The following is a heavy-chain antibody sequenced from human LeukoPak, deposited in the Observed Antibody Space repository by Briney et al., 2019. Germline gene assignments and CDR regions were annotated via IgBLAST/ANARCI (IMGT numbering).Heavy chain of an antibody. Sequence: ASVRVCCKASGSTFTGYYMHWVRQAPGQGLEWMGWIAPNSGGTNYAQKFQGRVTMTRDTSINTAYMELNRLTSDDTAVYYSAREYSSSSGRLYDYWGLGTLVTVSS. CDR2: IAPNSGGT. CDR1: GSTFTGYY. J-gene: IGHJ4*02. V-gene: IGHV1-2*02. D-gene: IGHD6-6*01. CDR3: AREYSSSSGRLYDY.